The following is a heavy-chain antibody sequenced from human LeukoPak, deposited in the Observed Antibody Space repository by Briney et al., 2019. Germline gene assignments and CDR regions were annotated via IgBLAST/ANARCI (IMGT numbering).Heavy chain of an antibody. CDR3: ARTTGYDFWSGYFDY. D-gene: IGHD3-3*01. V-gene: IGHV3-20*04. Sequence: PGGSLRLSCAASGFTSDDYGMSWVRQAPGKGLEWVSGINWNGGSTGYADSVKGRFTISRDNAKNSLYLQMNSLRAEDTALYYCARTTGYDFWSGYFDYWGQGTLVTVSS. CDR2: INWNGGST. J-gene: IGHJ4*02. CDR1: GFTSDDYG.